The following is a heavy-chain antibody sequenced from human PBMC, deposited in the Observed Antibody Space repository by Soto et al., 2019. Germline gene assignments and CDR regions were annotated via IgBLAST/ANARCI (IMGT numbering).Heavy chain of an antibody. V-gene: IGHV3-9*01. CDR1: GFTFDDYA. J-gene: IGHJ3*01. CDR3: VRDKGQGGWGDAFDL. D-gene: IGHD3-16*01. Sequence: PGGSLRLSCVASGFTFDDYAMHWVRQVPGKGLEWVAGISWNSARFDYGESVRGRFIISRDNAQNSVHLEMNSLRHDDTAVYFCVRDKGQGGWGDAFDLWGQGTAVTVSS. CDR2: ISWNSARF.